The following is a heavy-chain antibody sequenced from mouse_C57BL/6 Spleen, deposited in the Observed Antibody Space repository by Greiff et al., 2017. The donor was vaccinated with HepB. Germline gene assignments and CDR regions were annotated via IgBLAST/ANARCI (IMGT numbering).Heavy chain of an antibody. CDR2: IYPGSGST. CDR3: ARDGYYYAMDY. Sequence: QVQLQQPGAELVKPGASVKMSCKASGYTFTSYWITWVKQRPGQGLEWIGDIYPGSGSTNYNEKFKSKATLTVDPSSFPASLQLSSLASESSSVYYCARDGYYYAMDYWGQGTSVTVSS. V-gene: IGHV1-55*01. D-gene: IGHD2-3*01. CDR1: GYTFTSYW. J-gene: IGHJ4*01.